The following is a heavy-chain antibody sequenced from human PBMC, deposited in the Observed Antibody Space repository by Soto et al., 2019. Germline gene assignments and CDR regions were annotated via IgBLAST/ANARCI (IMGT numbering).Heavy chain of an antibody. D-gene: IGHD2-2*01. V-gene: IGHV3-15*01. CDR3: TSDQVVVISTTRGSSWFDP. CDR2: IKSNTDGGTT. J-gene: IGHJ5*02. Sequence: VQLVESGGGLVKPGGSLRLSCAASGFTFSNAWMSWVRQAPGKGLEWVGRIKSNTDGGTTDYAAPVKGRFTISRDDSKDTVYLQLNSLKTEDTAVYYCTSDQVVVISTTRGSSWFDPWGQGTLVTVSS. CDR1: GFTFSNAW.